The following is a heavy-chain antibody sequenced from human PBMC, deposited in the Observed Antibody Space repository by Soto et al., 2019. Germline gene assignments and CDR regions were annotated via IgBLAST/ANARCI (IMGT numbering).Heavy chain of an antibody. J-gene: IGHJ5*02. Sequence: ASVKVSCKASGYTFTSYAMHWLRQAPGQRLEWMGWINAGNGNTKYSQKFQDRITITRDTSASTAYMEMSSLRSEDTAVYYCARNRVTSNSPLWFDPWGQGTLVTVSS. CDR1: GYTFTSYA. CDR3: ARNRVTSNSPLWFDP. D-gene: IGHD4-4*01. V-gene: IGHV1-3*01. CDR2: INAGNGNT.